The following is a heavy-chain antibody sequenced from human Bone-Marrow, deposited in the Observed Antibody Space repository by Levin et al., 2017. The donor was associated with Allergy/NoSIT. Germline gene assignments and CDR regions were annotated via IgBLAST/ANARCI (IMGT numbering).Heavy chain of an antibody. CDR2: YNPNSGAS. J-gene: IGHJ3*02. Sequence: GASVKVSCKASGYRFNDYYLHWVRQAPGQGLEWMGWYNPNSGASKFADKFQGRVTMDRDRSTDTAYMELRNLTSDDTAVYYCARLMRWELRTFDIWGQGTAVSVS. CDR1: GYRFNDYY. CDR3: ARLMRWELRTFDI. V-gene: IGHV1-2*02. D-gene: IGHD1-7*01.